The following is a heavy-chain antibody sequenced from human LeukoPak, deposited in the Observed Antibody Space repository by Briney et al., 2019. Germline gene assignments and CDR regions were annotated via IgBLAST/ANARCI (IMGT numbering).Heavy chain of an antibody. CDR3: AREQADSGSSIDY. Sequence: ASVKVSCKASGYTFTGYYMHWVRQAPGQGLECMGIINPSGTSTSYAQKLQGRVTMTRDMSISTAYMELSRLRSDDTAVYYCAREQADSGSSIDYWGQGTLVTVSS. V-gene: IGHV1-46*01. D-gene: IGHD1-26*01. CDR2: INPSGTST. J-gene: IGHJ4*02. CDR1: GYTFTGYY.